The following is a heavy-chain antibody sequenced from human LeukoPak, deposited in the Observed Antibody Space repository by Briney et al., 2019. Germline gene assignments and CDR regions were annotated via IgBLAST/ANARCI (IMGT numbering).Heavy chain of an antibody. CDR1: GFTFTSYG. CDR2: ISAYNGNT. CDR3: AILTTVTTNPTY. J-gene: IGHJ4*02. D-gene: IGHD4-17*01. V-gene: IGHV1-18*01. Sequence: ASVKVSCKASGFTFTSYGISWVRQAPGQGLEWMGWISAYNGNTNYAQKLQGRVTMTTDTSASTAYMELRSLRSDDTAVYYCAILTTVTTNPTYWGQGTLVTVSS.